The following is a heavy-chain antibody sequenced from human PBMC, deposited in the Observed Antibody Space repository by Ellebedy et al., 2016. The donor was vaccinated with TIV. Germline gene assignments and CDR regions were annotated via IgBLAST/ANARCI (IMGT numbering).Heavy chain of an antibody. Sequence: GESLKISCAASGFTFDTFTMHWVRQAPGKGLEWVAVVSYDGSKKYYGDSVRGRFTISRDNAKNSLYLQMNSLRAEDTAVYYCARFTRRYPSDYWGQGTLVTVSS. CDR1: GFTFDTFT. J-gene: IGHJ4*01. V-gene: IGHV3-30-3*01. CDR2: VSYDGSKK. CDR3: ARFTRRYPSDY. D-gene: IGHD1-1*01.